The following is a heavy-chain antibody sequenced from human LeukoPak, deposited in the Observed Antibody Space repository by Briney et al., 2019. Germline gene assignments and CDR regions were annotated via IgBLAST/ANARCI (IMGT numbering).Heavy chain of an antibody. CDR2: IDPSDSYT. D-gene: IGHD2-15*01. CDR1: GYSFTSYW. Sequence: GESLKISCKGSGYSFTSYWISWVRQMPGKGLEWMGRIDPSDSYTNYSPSFQGHVTISADKSISTAYLQWSSLKASDTAMYYRARQHCSGGSCYSLDYYYYGMDVWGKGTTVTVSS. J-gene: IGHJ6*04. V-gene: IGHV5-10-1*01. CDR3: ARQHCSGGSCYSLDYYYYGMDV.